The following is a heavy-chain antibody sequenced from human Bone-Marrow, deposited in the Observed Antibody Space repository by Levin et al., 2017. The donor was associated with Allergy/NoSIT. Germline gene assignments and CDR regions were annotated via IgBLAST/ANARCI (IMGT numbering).Heavy chain of an antibody. V-gene: IGHV4-59*01. CDR2: IFDTGSA. J-gene: IGHJ4*02. CDR3: ARVSGFDSRLDY. CDR1: GGSLRNYY. D-gene: IGHD3-10*01. Sequence: SETLSLTCTVSGGSLRNYYWSWIRQPPGKGLELVGYIFDTGSANYNPSLESRSTISLDTTKNQFSLNLTSVTAADTAIYFCARVSGFDSRLDYWGQGTLVIVSS.